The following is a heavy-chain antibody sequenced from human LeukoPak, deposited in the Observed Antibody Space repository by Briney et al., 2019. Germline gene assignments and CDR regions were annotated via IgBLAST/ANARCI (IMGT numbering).Heavy chain of an antibody. Sequence: GGSLRLSCVASGFMFDDYDMSWGREAPGEGLEWVSNINWKGGYIGYADSVKGRFTISRDNSKNTLYLQMNSLRAEDTAVYYCAKAGTQWELLYYFDYWGQGALVTVSS. CDR1: GFMFDDYD. J-gene: IGHJ4*02. CDR3: AKAGTQWELLYYFDY. CDR2: INWKGGYI. V-gene: IGHV3-20*04. D-gene: IGHD1-26*01.